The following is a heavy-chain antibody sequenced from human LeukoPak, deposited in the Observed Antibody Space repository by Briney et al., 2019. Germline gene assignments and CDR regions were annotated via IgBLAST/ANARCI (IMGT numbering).Heavy chain of an antibody. CDR2: ISGGGGST. J-gene: IGHJ4*02. Sequence: GGSLRLSCAASGFTFSSYAMSWVRQAPGKGLDWVSGISGGGGSTYYADSVKGRFTISRDNSKNTLYLQMNSLRAEDTAVYYCAKGGDYARQYYFDYWGQGTLVTVSS. D-gene: IGHD4-17*01. V-gene: IGHV3-23*01. CDR1: GFTFSSYA. CDR3: AKGGDYARQYYFDY.